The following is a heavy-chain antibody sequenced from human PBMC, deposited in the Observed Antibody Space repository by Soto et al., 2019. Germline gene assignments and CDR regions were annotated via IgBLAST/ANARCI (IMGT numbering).Heavy chain of an antibody. J-gene: IGHJ6*02. CDR3: STSVYCSTTRCYYSYGLDV. Sequence: QVQLVQSGAEVKKPGSSVKVSCKVSGGTFSSHSINWVRQAPGQGPEWMGGFIPIFGTENYAQKFQGRGTITADESTSTAYMERSSLTSEDTALYYCSTSVYCSTTRCYYSYGLDVWGQGPTVIVSS. V-gene: IGHV1-69*01. D-gene: IGHD2-2*01. CDR2: FIPIFGTE. CDR1: GGTFSSHS.